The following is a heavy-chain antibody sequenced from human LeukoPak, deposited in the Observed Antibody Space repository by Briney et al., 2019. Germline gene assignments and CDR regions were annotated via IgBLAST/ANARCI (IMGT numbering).Heavy chain of an antibody. Sequence: SGTLSLTCTVSGGSISSSSYYWSWIRQPPGKGLEWIGYIYHSGSTYYNPSLKSRVTISVDRSKNQFSLNLSSVTAADTAVYYCARDGDYPHEYWGQGTLVTVSS. D-gene: IGHD4-17*01. V-gene: IGHV4-30-2*01. CDR3: ARDGDYPHEY. J-gene: IGHJ4*02. CDR2: IYHSGST. CDR1: GGSISSSSYY.